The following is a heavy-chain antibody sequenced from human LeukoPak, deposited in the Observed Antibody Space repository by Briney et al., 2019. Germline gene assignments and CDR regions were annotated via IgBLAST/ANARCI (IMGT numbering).Heavy chain of an antibody. V-gene: IGHV1-18*01. CDR2: ISAYNGNT. D-gene: IGHD6-19*01. Sequence: ASVKVSCKASGYTFTSYGISWVRQPPGQGLEWMGWISAYNGNTNYAQKLQGRVTMTTDTSTSTAYMELRSLRSDDTAVYYCARAIAVAGGGWFDPWGQGTLVTVSS. CDR3: ARAIAVAGGGWFDP. CDR1: GYTFTSYG. J-gene: IGHJ5*02.